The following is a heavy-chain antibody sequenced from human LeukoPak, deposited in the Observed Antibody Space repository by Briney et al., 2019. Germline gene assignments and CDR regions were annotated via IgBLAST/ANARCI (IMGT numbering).Heavy chain of an antibody. CDR3: ARDDRVTIFGPYGMDV. J-gene: IGHJ6*02. Sequence: ASVKVSCKASGYTFTGYYMHWVRQAPGQGLEWMGWINPNSGGTNYVQKFQGRVTMTRDTSISTAYMELSRLRSDDTAVYYCARDDRVTIFGPYGMDVWGQGTTVTVSS. CDR2: INPNSGGT. V-gene: IGHV1-2*02. CDR1: GYTFTGYY. D-gene: IGHD3-3*01.